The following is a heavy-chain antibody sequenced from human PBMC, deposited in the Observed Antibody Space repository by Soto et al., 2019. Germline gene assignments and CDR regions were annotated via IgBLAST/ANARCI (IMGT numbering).Heavy chain of an antibody. CDR3: AAKSGWPNRGYFDY. Sequence: EVQLVESGGGLVQPGGSLRLSCAASGFTVSSNYMSWVRQAPGKGLEWVSVIYSGGSTYYADSVKGRFTISRDNSKNTLYLQMNSLRAEDTAVYYCAAKSGWPNRGYFDYWGQGTLVTVSS. CDR1: GFTVSSNY. CDR2: IYSGGST. V-gene: IGHV3-66*01. D-gene: IGHD6-19*01. J-gene: IGHJ4*02.